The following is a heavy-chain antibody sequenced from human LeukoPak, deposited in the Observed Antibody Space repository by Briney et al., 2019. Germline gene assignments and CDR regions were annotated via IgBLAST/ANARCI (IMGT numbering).Heavy chain of an antibody. V-gene: IGHV3-23*01. J-gene: IGHJ4*02. CDR2: LGKSGST. D-gene: IGHD5-18*01. CDR3: AKRDSAGLHYFDY. Sequence: VQPGGSLRLSCAASGFTFNYYAMSWVRQAPGKGLEWVSTLGKSGSTYYADYVKGRFTISRDNSKSTLYLQMNSLRAEDTAVYYCAKRDSAGLHYFDYWGQGTLVTVSS. CDR1: GFTFNYYA.